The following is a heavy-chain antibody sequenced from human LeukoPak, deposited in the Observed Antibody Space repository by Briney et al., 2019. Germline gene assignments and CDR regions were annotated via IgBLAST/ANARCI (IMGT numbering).Heavy chain of an antibody. CDR1: GIAFSSYG. CDR2: ISSTGGTT. CDR3: ARDPYSGSYGNYYYYYMDV. D-gene: IGHD1-26*01. Sequence: PGGSLRLSCAASGIAFSSYGMSWVRQAPGKGLEWVSSISSTGGTTYYADSVKGRFTISRDNAKNSLYLQMNSLRAEDTAVYYCARDPYSGSYGNYYYYYMDVWGKGTTVTISS. J-gene: IGHJ6*03. V-gene: IGHV3-21*01.